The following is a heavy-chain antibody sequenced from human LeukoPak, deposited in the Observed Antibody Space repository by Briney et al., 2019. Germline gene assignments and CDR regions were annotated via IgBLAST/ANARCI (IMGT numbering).Heavy chain of an antibody. CDR2: INPSGGST. V-gene: IGHV1-46*01. CDR1: GYTFTSYY. D-gene: IGHD6-19*01. CDR3: ARDKTSSGWTGHYFDY. Sequence: ASVKVSCKASGYTFTSYYMHWVRQAPGQGLEWMGIINPSGGSTSYAQKFQGRVTMTRDTSTSTVYMELSSLRSEDTAVYYCARDKTSSGWTGHYFDYWGQGTLVTVSS. J-gene: IGHJ4*02.